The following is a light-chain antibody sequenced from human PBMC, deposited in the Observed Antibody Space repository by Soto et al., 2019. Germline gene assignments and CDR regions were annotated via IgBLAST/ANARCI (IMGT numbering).Light chain of an antibody. J-gene: IGKJ4*01. V-gene: IGKV3-15*01. CDR1: QSVSSN. CDR3: QQYDNWPQS. Sequence: EIVLTQSPASLSVSPGERVTLSCRASQSVSSNLAWYQQKPGQAPRLLIYGASTRATGTPARLSASGSGTEFTLTISSLQSEDFAVYYCQQYDNWPQSFGRGTEVEIK. CDR2: GAS.